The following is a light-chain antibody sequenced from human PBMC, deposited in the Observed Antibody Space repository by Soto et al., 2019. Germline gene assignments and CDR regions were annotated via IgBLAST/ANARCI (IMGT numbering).Light chain of an antibody. J-gene: IGLJ1*01. CDR1: SSDIGAYNS. Sequence: QSALTQPASVSGSPGQSITISCTGTSSDIGAYNSVSWYQHHPGKAPKLIVFQVSFRPSAVSDRFSGSKSDNTASLTISGLQTEDEADYYCSSYTRSSTSYVFGTGTKVTVL. V-gene: IGLV2-14*01. CDR2: QVS. CDR3: SSYTRSSTSYV.